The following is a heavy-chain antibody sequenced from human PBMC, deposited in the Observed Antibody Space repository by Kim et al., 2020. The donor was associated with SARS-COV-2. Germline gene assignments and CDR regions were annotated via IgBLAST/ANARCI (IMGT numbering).Heavy chain of an antibody. D-gene: IGHD6-13*01. J-gene: IGHJ4*02. CDR2: IIPIFGTA. CDR1: GGTFSSYA. Sequence: SVKVSCKASGGTFSSYAISWVRQAPGQGLEWMGGIIPIFGTANYAQKFQGRVTITADESTSTAYMELSSLRSEDTAVYYCARVPYSSSWPLDYWGQGTLVTVSS. V-gene: IGHV1-69*13. CDR3: ARVPYSSSWPLDY.